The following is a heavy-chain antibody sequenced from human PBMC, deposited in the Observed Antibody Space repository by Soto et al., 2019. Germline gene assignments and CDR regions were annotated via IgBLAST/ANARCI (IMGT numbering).Heavy chain of an antibody. D-gene: IGHD1-26*01. CDR2: IIGSGGST. CDR1: GXTVSSYA. CDR3: AKHVLRGSYIYYFDY. J-gene: IGHJ4*02. V-gene: IGHV3-23*01. Sequence: GSLRLSCAASGXTVSSYAMSWVRQAPGKGLELVSAIIGSGGSTYYADSVKCRFTISRDDSNHTLYLQMNSMRADDTAVYYCAKHVLRGSYIYYFDYWGQGTLVTVSS.